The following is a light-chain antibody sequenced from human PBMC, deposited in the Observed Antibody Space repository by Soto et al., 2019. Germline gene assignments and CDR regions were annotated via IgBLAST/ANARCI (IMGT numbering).Light chain of an antibody. J-gene: IGKJ1*01. CDR1: QSITDW. CDR2: KAS. V-gene: IGKV1-5*03. CDR3: KDWDDDSWT. Sequence: DIQMTQSPSTLSASVGDRVTITCRASQSITDWLAWYQQKPGKAPKFLIYKASNLEGGVPSRFSGSGSGTEFTLTISIVQPDDFVTDNSKDWDDDSWTFGQGTKVEIK.